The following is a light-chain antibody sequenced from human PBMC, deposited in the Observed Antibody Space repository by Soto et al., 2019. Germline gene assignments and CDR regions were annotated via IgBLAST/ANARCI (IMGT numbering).Light chain of an antibody. Sequence: EIVMTQSPATLSVSPGERATLSCRASQSVSSNLAWYQQKPGQAPRLLIYGASTRATGIPARFSGSGSGTEFTLTISSLQSEDFAVYYCQQYNNLPPWPFG. J-gene: IGKJ2*01. V-gene: IGKV3-15*01. CDR2: GAS. CDR3: QQYNNLPPWP. CDR1: QSVSSN.